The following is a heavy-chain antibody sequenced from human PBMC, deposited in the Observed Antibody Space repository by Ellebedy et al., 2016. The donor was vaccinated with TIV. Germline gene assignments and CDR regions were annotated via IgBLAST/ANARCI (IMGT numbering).Heavy chain of an antibody. J-gene: IGHJ2*01. CDR2: IYTDDTT. CDR1: GFTFSSYA. CDR3: ARASFFDVDLSGWYFDL. V-gene: IGHV3-66*01. D-gene: IGHD3-16*02. Sequence: GESLKISCAASGFTFSSYAMSWVRQAPGKGPEWVSGIYTDDTTYYADSVRGRFTIFRDNSKNTLYLQLKSLRTEDTAVYYCARASFFDVDLSGWYFDLWGRGTLVTVSS.